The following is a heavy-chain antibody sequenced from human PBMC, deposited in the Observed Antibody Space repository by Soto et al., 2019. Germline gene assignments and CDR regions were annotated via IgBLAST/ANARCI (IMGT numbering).Heavy chain of an antibody. J-gene: IGHJ4*02. CDR3: ARRRWGLLSY. CDR1: GGSFSGYY. D-gene: IGHD3-10*01. Sequence: QVQLQQWGAGLLKPSETLSLTCAVYGGSFSGYYWSWIRQPPGKGLEWIGEINHSGSTNYNPSLKSRVTISVDTSKNQFSLKLSSVTAADTAVYYCARRRWGLLSYWGQGTLVTVSS. V-gene: IGHV4-34*01. CDR2: INHSGST.